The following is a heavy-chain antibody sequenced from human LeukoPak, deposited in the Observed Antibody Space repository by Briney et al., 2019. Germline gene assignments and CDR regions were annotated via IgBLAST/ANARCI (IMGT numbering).Heavy chain of an antibody. V-gene: IGHV4-31*03. CDR3: ARDTRLRGTNWSDP. D-gene: IGHD4-17*01. CDR1: GGSVSSGNYY. CDR2: VSHSGPT. Sequence: SETLSLTCTVSGGSVSSGNYYWSWIRQHPGKGLEWIGYVSHSGPTDINPSLKSRATIAVDTSTNQFSLRLTSVTAADTAIYYCARDTRLRGTNWSDPWGQGTLVTVSS. J-gene: IGHJ5*02.